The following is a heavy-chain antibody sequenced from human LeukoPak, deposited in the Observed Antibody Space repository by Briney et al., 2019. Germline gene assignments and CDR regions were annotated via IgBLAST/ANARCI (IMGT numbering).Heavy chain of an antibody. J-gene: IGHJ4*02. D-gene: IGHD3-22*01. CDR2: IYSGGTT. CDR3: ARAYSFGYDSSGYYYAY. CDR1: AFTVSSNY. Sequence: GGSLTLSCAASAFTVSSNYMSWVRQAPGKGLEWGSVIYSGGTTYYPDSVKGRFTISRDSSKNTLYLQMNSLRGGDTAGYYCARAYSFGYDSSGYYYAYWGQGTLVTVSS. V-gene: IGHV3-53*01.